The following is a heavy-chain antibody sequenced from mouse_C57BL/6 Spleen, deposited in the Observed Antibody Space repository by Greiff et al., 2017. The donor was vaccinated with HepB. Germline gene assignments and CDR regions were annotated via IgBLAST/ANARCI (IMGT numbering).Heavy chain of an antibody. CDR1: GYSITSGYY. J-gene: IGHJ1*03. D-gene: IGHD2-4*01. CDR3: ARSGDYDGWYFDV. Sequence: ESGPGLVKPSQSLSLTCSVTGYSITSGYYWNWIRQFPGNKLEWMGYISYDGSNNYNPSLKNRISITRDTSKNQFFLKLNSVTTEDTATYYCARSGDYDGWYFDVWGTGTTVTVSS. CDR2: ISYDGSN. V-gene: IGHV3-6*01.